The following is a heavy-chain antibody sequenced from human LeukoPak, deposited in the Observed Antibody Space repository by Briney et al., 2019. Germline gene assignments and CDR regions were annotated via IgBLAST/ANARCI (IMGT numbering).Heavy chain of an antibody. Sequence: PGGSLRLSCAASGFTFSSYAMSWVRQAPGKGLEWVSAISGSGGSTYYADSVKGRFTISRDNSKNTLYLQMNSLRAEDTAVYYCAKDGYCSSTSCYNWFDPWGQGTLVTVSS. CDR1: GFTFSSYA. V-gene: IGHV3-23*01. CDR3: AKDGYCSSTSCYNWFDP. CDR2: ISGSGGST. D-gene: IGHD2-2*03. J-gene: IGHJ5*02.